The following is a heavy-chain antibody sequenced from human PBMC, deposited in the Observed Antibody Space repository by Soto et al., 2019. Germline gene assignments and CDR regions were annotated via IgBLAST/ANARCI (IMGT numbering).Heavy chain of an antibody. CDR2: VRPKVQRYTI. J-gene: IGHJ4*02. Sequence: EVQLVESGGGLVQPGGSLRLSCAASGFTVSAHYMDWVRQAPGKGLEWVGRVRPKVQRYTIEYAAYGKGRFTVYRDDSKNSLYLQMNSLKIDDTSVYYCVRGKNSLDFWGQGTLGTVSS. CDR1: GFTVSAHY. CDR3: VRGKNSLDF. V-gene: IGHV3-72*01.